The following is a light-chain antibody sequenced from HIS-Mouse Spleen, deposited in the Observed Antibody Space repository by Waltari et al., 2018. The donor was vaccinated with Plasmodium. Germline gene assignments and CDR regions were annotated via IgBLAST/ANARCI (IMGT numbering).Light chain of an antibody. Sequence: SYELTQPPSVSVSPGQTARITCSGDAFPKQYAYWYQQKPGQAPVLVIYKDSERTSGIPERFSGSSSGTTVTLTISGVQAEDEADYYCQSADSSGTYQVFGGGTKLTVL. CDR1: AFPKQY. CDR2: KDS. CDR3: QSADSSGTYQV. J-gene: IGLJ2*01. V-gene: IGLV3-25*03.